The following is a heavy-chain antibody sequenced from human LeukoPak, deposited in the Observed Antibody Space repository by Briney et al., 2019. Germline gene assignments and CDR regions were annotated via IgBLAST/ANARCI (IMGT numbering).Heavy chain of an antibody. Sequence: GASVKVSCKASGYTFTSYWISWVRQMPGKGLEWMGRIDPSDSYTNYSPSFQGHVTISADKSISTAYLQWSSLKASDTAMYYCARRFYSSSYYFDYWGQGTLVTVSS. V-gene: IGHV5-10-1*01. D-gene: IGHD6-13*01. J-gene: IGHJ4*02. CDR2: IDPSDSYT. CDR3: ARRFYSSSYYFDY. CDR1: GYTFTSYW.